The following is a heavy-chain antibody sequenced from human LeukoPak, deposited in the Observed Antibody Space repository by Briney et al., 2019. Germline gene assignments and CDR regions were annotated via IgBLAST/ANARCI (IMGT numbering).Heavy chain of an antibody. Sequence: PSETLSLTCAVYGGSFSGYYWSWIRQPPGKGLEWIGEINHSGSTNYNPSLKSRVTISVDTSKNQFSLKRSSVTAADKAVYYCARLPVLRYFDWPAVCYYYYMDVWGKGTTVTVSS. V-gene: IGHV4-34*01. CDR2: INHSGST. J-gene: IGHJ6*03. D-gene: IGHD3-9*01. CDR1: GGSFSGYY. CDR3: ARLPVLRYFDWPAVCYYYYMDV.